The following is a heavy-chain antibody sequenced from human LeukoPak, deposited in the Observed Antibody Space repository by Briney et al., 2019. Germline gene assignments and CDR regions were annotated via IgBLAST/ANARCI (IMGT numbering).Heavy chain of an antibody. Sequence: GGSLRLSCAASRFTFSSYSMSWDRQAPGKGLEWVSYIGSSSSTIYYADSVKGRFTISRDNANNFLYLQMSSLRAEDTAVYYCARAASFGVVIIRNAFDIWGQGIMVTVSS. CDR3: ARAASFGVVIIRNAFDI. V-gene: IGHV3-48*01. CDR2: IGSSSSTI. CDR1: RFTFSSYS. J-gene: IGHJ3*02. D-gene: IGHD3-3*01.